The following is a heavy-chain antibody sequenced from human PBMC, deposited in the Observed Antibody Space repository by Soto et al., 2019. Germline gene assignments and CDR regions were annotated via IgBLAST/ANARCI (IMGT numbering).Heavy chain of an antibody. CDR2: INAGNGNT. V-gene: IGHV1-3*01. CDR1: GYTYTSYA. D-gene: IGHD1-1*01. J-gene: IGHJ5*02. Sequence: ASVKVSCKASGYTYTSYAMHWVRQAPGQRLEWMGWINAGNGNTKYSQKFQGRVTITRDTSASTAYMELSSLRSEDTAVYYCATGPWVSWFDPWGQGTLVTVSS. CDR3: ATGPWVSWFDP.